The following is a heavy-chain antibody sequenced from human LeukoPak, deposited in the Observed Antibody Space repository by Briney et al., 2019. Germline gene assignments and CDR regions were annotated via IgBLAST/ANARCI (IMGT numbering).Heavy chain of an antibody. CDR1: GGSFSGYY. CDR3: ARAGDSSGYSDY. D-gene: IGHD3-22*01. Sequence: SETLSLTCAVYGGSFSGYYWSWIRQPPGKGLEWIGEINHSGRTNYNPSLKSRVTISVDTSKNQFSLKLSSVTATATVVYYCARAGDSSGYSDYWGQGILVTVSS. V-gene: IGHV4-34*01. CDR2: INHSGRT. J-gene: IGHJ4*02.